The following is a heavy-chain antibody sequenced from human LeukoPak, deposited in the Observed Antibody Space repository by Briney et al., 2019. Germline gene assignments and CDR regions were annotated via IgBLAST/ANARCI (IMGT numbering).Heavy chain of an antibody. CDR3: ARDLDYYATDY. Sequence: GGSLRLSCAASGFSLSRYWMSWVRQAPGQGLEWVANIGKDGRGNHYADPVKGRFTISRDNAKDSLYLQMNSLRADDTAVYYCARDLDYYATDYWGQGTLVTVSS. CDR2: IGKDGRGN. J-gene: IGHJ4*02. V-gene: IGHV3-7*01. D-gene: IGHD3/OR15-3a*01. CDR1: GFSLSRYW.